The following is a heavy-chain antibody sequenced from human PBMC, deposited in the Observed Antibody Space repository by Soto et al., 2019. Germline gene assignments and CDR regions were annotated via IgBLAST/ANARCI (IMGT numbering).Heavy chain of an antibody. V-gene: IGHV4-61*01. J-gene: IGHJ4*02. CDR3: ARVDYYDSSGYPLFDY. CDR1: GGSVNSGSYY. Sequence: TSETLSLTCTVSGGSVNSGSYYWSWIRQPPGKGLEWIGYIYYSGSTNYNPSLKSRVTISVDTSKNQFSLKLSSVTAADTAVYYCARVDYYDSSGYPLFDYWGQGTLVTVSS. CDR2: IYYSGST. D-gene: IGHD3-22*01.